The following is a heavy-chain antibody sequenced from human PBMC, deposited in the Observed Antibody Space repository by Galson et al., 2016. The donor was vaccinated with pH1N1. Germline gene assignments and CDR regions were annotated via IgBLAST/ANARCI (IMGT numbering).Heavy chain of an antibody. D-gene: IGHD3-10*01. CDR1: GGSITSGRYY. Sequence: SETLSLTCTVSGGSITSGRYYWSWIRQPPGKGLEWIGYIYYSGSTNYNPSLKSRVTISVDTSKNQFSLKLTSVTAADTAAYFCATVLWFGELGGWFDPWGQGTLVTVSS. V-gene: IGHV4-61*01. CDR2: IYYSGST. CDR3: ATVLWFGELGGWFDP. J-gene: IGHJ5*02.